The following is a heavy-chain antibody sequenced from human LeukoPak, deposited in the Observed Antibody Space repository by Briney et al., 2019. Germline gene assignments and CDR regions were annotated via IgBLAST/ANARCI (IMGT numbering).Heavy chain of an antibody. CDR1: GFTFSNYA. Sequence: GGSLRLSCAASGFTFSNYAMSWVRQAPGKGLEWVSAISGSGGSTYYADSVKGRFTISRDNSKNTLYLQMNSLRAEDTAVYYCAKDCLRGSGSNSQGYWGQGTLVTVSS. CDR3: AKDCLRGSGSNSQGY. V-gene: IGHV3-23*01. D-gene: IGHD3-10*01. CDR2: ISGSGGST. J-gene: IGHJ4*02.